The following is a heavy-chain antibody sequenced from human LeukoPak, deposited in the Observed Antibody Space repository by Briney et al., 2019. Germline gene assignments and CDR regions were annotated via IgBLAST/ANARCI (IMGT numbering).Heavy chain of an antibody. CDR3: AIQRAPALIDY. D-gene: IGHD1-26*01. J-gene: IGHJ4*02. CDR1: GDSIRSSSYY. Sequence: PSETLSLTCTVSGDSIRSSSYYSGWIRQPPGKGLEWIGSIYYSGSTYYNPSLKSRVTISVDTSKNQFSLKLSSVTAADTAVYYCAIQRAPALIDYWGQGTLVTVSS. CDR2: IYYSGST. V-gene: IGHV4-39*01.